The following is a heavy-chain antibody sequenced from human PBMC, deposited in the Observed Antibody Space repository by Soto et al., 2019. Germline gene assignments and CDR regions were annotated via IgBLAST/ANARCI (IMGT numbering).Heavy chain of an antibody. V-gene: IGHV3-23*01. D-gene: IGHD6-19*01. Sequence: GGSLRLSCAAAGFTFSSYSMTWVRQAPGKGLEWISAISGDSSAKFYANSVKGRFTVSRDNSKNTLYLQMNNLRVEDTAVYYSAWCSGTTCSSTAFDFWGQGTKVTVSS. J-gene: IGHJ3*01. CDR1: GFTFSSYS. CDR3: AWCSGTTCSSTAFDF. CDR2: ISGDSSAK.